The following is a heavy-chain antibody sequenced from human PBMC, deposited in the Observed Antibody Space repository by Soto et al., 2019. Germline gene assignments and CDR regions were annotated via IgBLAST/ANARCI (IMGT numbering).Heavy chain of an antibody. D-gene: IGHD3-10*01. J-gene: IGHJ6*03. V-gene: IGHV3-23*01. CDR3: AKTLTSLYGSGSYYYYYMDV. CDR1: GFTFSSSW. CDR2: ISGSGGST. Sequence: GGSLRLSCAASGFTFSSSWMHWVRQAPGKGLVWVSRISGSGGSTYYADSVKGRFTISRDNSKNTLYLQMNSLGAEDTAVYYCAKTLTSLYGSGSYYYYYMDVWGKGTTVTVSS.